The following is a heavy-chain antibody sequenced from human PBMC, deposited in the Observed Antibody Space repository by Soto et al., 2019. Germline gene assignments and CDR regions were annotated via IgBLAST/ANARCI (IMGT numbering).Heavy chain of an antibody. J-gene: IGHJ4*02. V-gene: IGHV4-59*01. D-gene: IGHD6-6*01. CDR1: GGSISSYY. CDR3: ATSEYSSPWYYFDY. CDR2: IYYSGST. Sequence: PSETLSLTCTVSGGSISSYYWSWIRQPPGKGLEWIGYIYYSGSTNYNPSLKSRVTISVDTSKNQFSLKLSSVTAADTAVYYCATSEYSSPWYYFDYWGQGTLVTVSS.